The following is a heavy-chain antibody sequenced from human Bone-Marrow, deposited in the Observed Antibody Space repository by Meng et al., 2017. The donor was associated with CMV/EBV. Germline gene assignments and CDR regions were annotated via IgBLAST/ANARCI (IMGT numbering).Heavy chain of an antibody. CDR3: ARSFYDFWSGYYGWFDP. D-gene: IGHD3-3*01. J-gene: IGHJ5*02. CDR2: INPNSGGT. V-gene: IGHV1-2*02. Sequence: ASVKVSCKASGYTVTGYYMHWVRQAPGQGLEWMGWINPNSGGTNYAQKFQGRVTMTRDESTSTVHMELSSLRSEDTAVYYCARSFYDFWSGYYGWFDPWGQGTLVAVSS. CDR1: GYTVTGYY.